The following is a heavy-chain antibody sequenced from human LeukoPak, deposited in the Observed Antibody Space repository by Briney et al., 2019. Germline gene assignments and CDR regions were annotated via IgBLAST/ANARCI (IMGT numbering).Heavy chain of an antibody. V-gene: IGHV3-23*01. D-gene: IGHD6-19*01. CDR3: ARTSSSGHDHY. J-gene: IGHJ4*02. CDR1: GFTFSSYS. CDR2: ISGSGGST. Sequence: PGGSLRLSCAASGFTFSSYSMNWVRQAPGKGLEWVSAISGSGGSTYYADSVKGRFTISRDNSKNTLYLQMNSLRAEDTAVYYCARTSSSGHDHYWGQGTLVTVSS.